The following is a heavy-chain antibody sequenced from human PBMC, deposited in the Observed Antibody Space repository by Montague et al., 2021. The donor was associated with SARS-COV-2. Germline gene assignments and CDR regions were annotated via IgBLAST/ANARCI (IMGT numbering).Heavy chain of an antibody. J-gene: IGHJ4*02. CDR1: GGSLNNYF. Sequence: SETLSLTCTVSGGSLNNYFWSWIRQPPGKGLEWVGYISHSGSTKYNPSLQSRVTISVDTARNQFSLKLLSVTAADTAFYYCAKVDSSGPGEYWGQGILVSVSS. CDR3: AKVDSSGPGEY. V-gene: IGHV4-59*08. CDR2: ISHSGST. D-gene: IGHD3-22*01.